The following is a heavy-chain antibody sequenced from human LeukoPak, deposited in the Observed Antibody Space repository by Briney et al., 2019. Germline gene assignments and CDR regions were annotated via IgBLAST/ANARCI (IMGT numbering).Heavy chain of an antibody. J-gene: IGHJ5*02. CDR1: GGTFSSYA. CDR2: IIPILGIA. CDR3: ARVLTMVRGVIIGWFDP. D-gene: IGHD3-10*01. V-gene: IGHV1-69*04. Sequence: SVKVSCKASGGTFSSYAISWVRQAPGQGLEWMGRIIPILGIANYAQKFQGRVTITADKSTSTAYMELRSLRSDDTAVYYCARVLTMVRGVIIGWFDPWGQGTLVTVSS.